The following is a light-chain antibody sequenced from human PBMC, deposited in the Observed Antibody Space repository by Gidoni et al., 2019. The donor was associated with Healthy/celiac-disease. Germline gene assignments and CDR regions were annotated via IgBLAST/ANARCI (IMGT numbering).Light chain of an antibody. J-gene: IGKJ4*01. Sequence: IVMTQSPDSLAVSLGERATINSNSSQSVLYSSNNKNYLAWYPQKPGQSPKLLIYWASTRESGVPDRFSGSGSGTDFTLTISSLQAEDVAVYYCQQYYSTPLTFGGGTKVEIK. CDR3: QQYYSTPLT. CDR2: WAS. CDR1: QSVLYSSNNKNY. V-gene: IGKV4-1*01.